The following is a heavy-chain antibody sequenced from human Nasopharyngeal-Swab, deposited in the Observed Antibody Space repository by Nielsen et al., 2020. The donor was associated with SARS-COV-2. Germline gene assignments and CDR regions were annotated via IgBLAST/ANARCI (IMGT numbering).Heavy chain of an antibody. V-gene: IGHV3-9*01. Sequence: SLKISCTASGFTFDHYAMNWVRQAPGKGLEWVSGINWNSGSPGYADSVKGRFTISRDNSKNTLYLQMNSLRAEDTAMYYCHLSSGYDGYINYWGQGTLVTVSS. CDR2: INWNSGSP. CDR3: HLSSGYDGYINY. CDR1: GFTFDHYA. D-gene: IGHD3-22*01. J-gene: IGHJ4*02.